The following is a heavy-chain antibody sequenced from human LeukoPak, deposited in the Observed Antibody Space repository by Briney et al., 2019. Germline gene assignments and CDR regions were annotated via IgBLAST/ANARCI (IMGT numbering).Heavy chain of an antibody. V-gene: IGHV3-7*01. CDR3: ARVSGGLDRLYYMDV. D-gene: IGHD3-9*01. Sequence: GGSLRLSCAASGFTFSSYWMSWVRQAPGKGLEWVANIKQDGSEKYYVDSVKGRFTISRDNAKNSLYLQMNSLRAEDTAVYYCARVSGGLDRLYYMDVWGKGTTVTISS. J-gene: IGHJ6*03. CDR2: IKQDGSEK. CDR1: GFTFSSYW.